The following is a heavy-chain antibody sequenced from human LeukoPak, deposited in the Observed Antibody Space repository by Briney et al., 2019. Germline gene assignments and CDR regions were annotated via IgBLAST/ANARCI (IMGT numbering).Heavy chain of an antibody. CDR1: GYTFTSYA. Sequence: ASVKVSCKASGYTFTSYAMHWVRQAPGQRLEWMGWINAGNGNTKYSQKFQGRVTITRDTSASTAYMELSSLRSEDTAVYYCANGIAAAATDDVSYYYYHMDDWGQGTTVTVSS. V-gene: IGHV1-3*01. J-gene: IGHJ6*03. CDR2: INAGNGNT. D-gene: IGHD6-13*01. CDR3: ANGIAAAATDDVSYYYYHMDD.